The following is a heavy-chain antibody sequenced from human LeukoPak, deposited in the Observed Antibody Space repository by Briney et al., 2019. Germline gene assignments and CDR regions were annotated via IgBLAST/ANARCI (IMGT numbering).Heavy chain of an antibody. CDR3: ARGGWGEQFLNWFDP. CDR2: IKSDGSST. V-gene: IGHV3-74*01. J-gene: IGHJ5*02. CDR1: GFTFSSYW. D-gene: IGHD3-16*01. Sequence: SGGSLRLSCAASGFTFSSYWMHWVRQTPGKGLVWVSRIKSDGSSTSYADSVKGRFTISRDNAKNTLYLQMNSLRVDDTAVYYCARGGWGEQFLNWFDPWGQGTLVTVSS.